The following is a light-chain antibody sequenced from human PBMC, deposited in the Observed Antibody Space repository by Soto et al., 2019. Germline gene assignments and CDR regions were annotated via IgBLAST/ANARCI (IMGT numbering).Light chain of an antibody. J-gene: IGKJ4*01. CDR1: QPVSSS. Sequence: EIVLTQSPATLSVSPGERATLSCRASQPVSSSLAWYQQKFGQAPRLLIFGASNRATGIPARFSGSGSGTDFTLTISSLEPEDFAVYYCQQRSNWPLTFGGGTMVEIK. CDR3: QQRSNWPLT. V-gene: IGKV3-11*01. CDR2: GAS.